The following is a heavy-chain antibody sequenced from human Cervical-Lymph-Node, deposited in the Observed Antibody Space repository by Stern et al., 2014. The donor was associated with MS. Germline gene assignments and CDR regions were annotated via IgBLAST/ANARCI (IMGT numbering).Heavy chain of an antibody. Sequence: DVQLVQSGAEVRKPGESLKISCQVSGYSFANFWIGWVRQLPGKGPEWMGIIFPGDSDTRYSPSFEGQVTISADKSTSTAYLQWNSLKAADTAMYYCARHRGGDYANYWGQGTLVTVSS. J-gene: IGHJ4*02. D-gene: IGHD4-17*01. CDR1: GYSFANFW. V-gene: IGHV5-51*01. CDR2: IFPGDSDT. CDR3: ARHRGGDYANY.